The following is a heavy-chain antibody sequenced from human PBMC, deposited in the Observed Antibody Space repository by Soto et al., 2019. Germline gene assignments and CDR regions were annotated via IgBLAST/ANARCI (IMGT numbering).Heavy chain of an antibody. CDR3: ARVYGDYWYFDL. J-gene: IGHJ2*01. CDR1: GFTFSSYA. V-gene: IGHV3-30-3*01. Sequence: QVQLVESGGGVVKPGRSLRLSCAASGFTFSSYAMHWVRQAPGKGLEWVAVISYDGSNKYYADSVKGRFTISRDNSKNTLYLQMNSLRAEDTAVYYFARVYGDYWYFDLWGRGTLVTVSS. D-gene: IGHD4-17*01. CDR2: ISYDGSNK.